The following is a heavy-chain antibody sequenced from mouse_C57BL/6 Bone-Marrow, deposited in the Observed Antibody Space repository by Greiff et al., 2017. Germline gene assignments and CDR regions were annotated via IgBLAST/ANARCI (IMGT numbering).Heavy chain of an antibody. CDR2: IYPSDSET. CDR3: ARRGDGYYVGYYAMDY. J-gene: IGHJ4*01. D-gene: IGHD2-3*01. CDR1: GYTFTSYW. V-gene: IGHV1-61*01. Sequence: QVHVKQPGAELVRPGSSVKLSCKASGYTFTSYWMDWVKQRPGQGLEWIGNIYPSDSETHYNQKFKDKATLTVDKSSSTAYMQLSSLTSEDSAVYYCARRGDGYYVGYYAMDYWGQGTSVTVSS.